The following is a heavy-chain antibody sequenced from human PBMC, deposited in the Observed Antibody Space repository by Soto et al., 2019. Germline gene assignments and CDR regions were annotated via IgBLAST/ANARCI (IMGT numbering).Heavy chain of an antibody. CDR3: ASRPLTDYYDSSGYPDYFDY. CDR1: GGTFSSYA. Sequence: GASVKVSCKASGGTFSSYAISWVRQAPGQGLEWMGGIIPIFGTANYAQKFQGRVTITADESTSTAYMELSSLRSEDTAVYYCASRPLTDYYDSSGYPDYFDYWGQGTLVTGSS. CDR2: IIPIFGTA. D-gene: IGHD3-22*01. V-gene: IGHV1-69*13. J-gene: IGHJ4*02.